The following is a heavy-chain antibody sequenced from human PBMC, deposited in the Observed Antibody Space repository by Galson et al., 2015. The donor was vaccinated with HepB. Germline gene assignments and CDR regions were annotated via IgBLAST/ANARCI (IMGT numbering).Heavy chain of an antibody. J-gene: IGHJ6*02. CDR2: INHSGST. CDR3: AREKIAAAATTPYYYYGMDV. V-gene: IGHV4-34*01. Sequence: ETLSLTCAVYGGSFSGYYWSWIRQPPGKGLEWIGEINHSGSTNYNPSLKSRVTISVDTSKNQFSLKLSSVTAADTAVYYCAREKIAAAATTPYYYYGMDVWGQGTTVTVSS. CDR1: GGSFSGYY. D-gene: IGHD6-13*01.